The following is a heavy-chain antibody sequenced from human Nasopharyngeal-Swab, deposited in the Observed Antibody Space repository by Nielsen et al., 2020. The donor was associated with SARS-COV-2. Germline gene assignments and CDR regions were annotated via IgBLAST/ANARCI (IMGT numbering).Heavy chain of an antibody. CDR3: AREPGYDSSGYALGY. J-gene: IGHJ4*02. Sequence: GGSLRLSCAASGFTLSSYWMHWVRQAPGKGLVWVSRINRDGSSTSYADSVKGRFTISRENAKNTLYLQMNSLRVEDTAVYYCAREPGYDSSGYALGYWGQGTLVTVSS. V-gene: IGHV3-74*01. CDR2: INRDGSST. D-gene: IGHD3-22*01. CDR1: GFTLSSYW.